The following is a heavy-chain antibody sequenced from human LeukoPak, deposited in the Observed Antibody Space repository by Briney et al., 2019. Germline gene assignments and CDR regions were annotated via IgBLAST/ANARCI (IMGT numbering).Heavy chain of an antibody. D-gene: IGHD1-26*01. CDR1: GGSISSGGYS. CDR3: ARNSGSQTSFDY. J-gene: IGHJ4*02. CDR2: IYHSGST. Sequence: PSQTLSPTCAVSGGSISSGGYSWSWIRQPPGKGLEWIGYIYHSGSTYYNPSLKSRVTISVDRSKNQFSLKLSSVTAADTAVYYCARNSGSQTSFDYWGQGTLVTVSS. V-gene: IGHV4-30-2*01.